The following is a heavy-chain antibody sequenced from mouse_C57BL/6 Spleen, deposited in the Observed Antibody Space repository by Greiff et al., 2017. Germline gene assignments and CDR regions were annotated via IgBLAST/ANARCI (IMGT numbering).Heavy chain of an antibody. CDR2: IHPNSGST. J-gene: IGHJ1*03. CDR3: ATPDYYGSSHWYFDV. V-gene: IGHV1-64*01. D-gene: IGHD1-1*01. Sequence: PGQGLEWIGMIHPNSGSTNYNEKFKSKATLTVDKSSSTAYMQLSSLTSEDSAVYYCATPDYYGSSHWYFDVWGTGTTVTVSS.